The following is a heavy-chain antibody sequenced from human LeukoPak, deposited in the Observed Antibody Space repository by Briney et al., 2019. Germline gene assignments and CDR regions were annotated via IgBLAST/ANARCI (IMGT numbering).Heavy chain of an antibody. CDR3: ARDAYDDSSES. Sequence: GGSLRLSCAASGFTFSSYSMNWVRQAPGKGLEWVSYISSSSSTIYYADSVKGRFTISRDNAKNSLYLQMNSLRAEDTAFYYCARDAYDDSSESWGQGTLVTVSS. V-gene: IGHV3-48*01. D-gene: IGHD3-3*01. CDR2: ISSSSSTI. CDR1: GFTFSSYS. J-gene: IGHJ5*02.